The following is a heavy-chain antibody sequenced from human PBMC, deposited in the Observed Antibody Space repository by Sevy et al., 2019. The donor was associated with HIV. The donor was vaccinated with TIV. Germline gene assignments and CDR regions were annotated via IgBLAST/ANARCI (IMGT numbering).Heavy chain of an antibody. J-gene: IGHJ3*02. CDR2: ISSSVGRA. V-gene: IGHV3-23*01. Sequence: GGSLRLSCAASGFTFSSYAMSWVRQAPGKGLEWVSGISSSVGRAYYADSVKGRFTISRDNSRDTLYLQMNSLRAEDTAVYYCSKLGGSSGCDSLDAFDIWGQGTMVTVSS. CDR3: SKLGGSSGCDSLDAFDI. CDR1: GFTFSSYA. D-gene: IGHD6-19*01.